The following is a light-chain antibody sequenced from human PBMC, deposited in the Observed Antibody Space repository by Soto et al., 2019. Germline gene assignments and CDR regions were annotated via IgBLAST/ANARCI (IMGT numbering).Light chain of an antibody. J-gene: IGKJ2*01. Sequence: EIVMTQSPSTLSVSPGERATLSCRASQSVSSNLAWYQQKPGQAPRLLIYGASTRASGIPARFSGSGSGTDLTHTISSQQSEYFAVHYCQQDNNWPYTFGQGTKLLIK. CDR1: QSVSSN. CDR2: GAS. CDR3: QQDNNWPYT. V-gene: IGKV3-15*01.